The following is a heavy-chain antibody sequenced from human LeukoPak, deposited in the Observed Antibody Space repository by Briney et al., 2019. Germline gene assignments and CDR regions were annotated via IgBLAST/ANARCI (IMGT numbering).Heavy chain of an antibody. CDR1: GFTFNKYW. D-gene: IGHD4/OR15-4a*01. CDR3: ARRAGAYSHPYDY. V-gene: IGHV3-53*01. CDR2: IYSDNT. Sequence: GGSLRLSCEASGFTFNKYWMSWVRQAPGKGLEWVSFIYSDNTHYSDSVKGRFTISRDNSKNTLYLQMNSLRAEDTAVYYCARRAGAYSHPYDYWGQGTLVTVSS. J-gene: IGHJ4*02.